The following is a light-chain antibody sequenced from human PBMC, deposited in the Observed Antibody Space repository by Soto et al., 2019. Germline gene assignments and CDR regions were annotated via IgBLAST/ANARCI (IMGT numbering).Light chain of an antibody. CDR2: DVT. Sequence: SALTQPPSASGSPGQSVTISCSGTSSDVGGYNYVSWYQQHPGKAPKLMIYDVTKRPSGVPDRFSGSKSGSTASLTVSGLQAEDEADYYCSSYAGNKNAVFGGGTKLTVL. CDR1: SSDVGGYNY. CDR3: SSYAGNKNAV. V-gene: IGLV2-8*01. J-gene: IGLJ3*02.